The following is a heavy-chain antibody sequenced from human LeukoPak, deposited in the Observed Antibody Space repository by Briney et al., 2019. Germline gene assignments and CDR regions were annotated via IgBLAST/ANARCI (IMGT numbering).Heavy chain of an antibody. CDR1: GFTFSDYY. J-gene: IGHJ4*02. V-gene: IGHV3-11*01. D-gene: IGHD2-21*01. Sequence: GGSLRLSCAASGFTFSDYYMSWIRQAPGKGLEWVSYISSSGSTIYYADSAKGRFTISRDNAKNSLYLQMNSLRAEDTAVYYCAKERSRDHTDIWGRGTLVTVSS. CDR2: ISSSGSTI. CDR3: AKERSRDHTDI.